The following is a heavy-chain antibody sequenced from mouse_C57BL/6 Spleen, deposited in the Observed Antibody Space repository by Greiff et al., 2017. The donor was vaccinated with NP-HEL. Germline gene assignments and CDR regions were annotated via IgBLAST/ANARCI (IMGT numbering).Heavy chain of an antibody. CDR2: IDPEGGGT. V-gene: IGHV14-2*01. Sequence: VQLKQSGAELVKPGASVKLSCTASGFNIKDYYMQWVKQRTEQGLEWIGRIDPEGGGTKYAAKFQGKATITADTSSNTAYLQLSSLTSEDTAVYSCARSWGGPFYAMDYWAQGPSSTVSS. CDR1: GFNIKDYY. CDR3: ARSWGGPFYAMDY. J-gene: IGHJ4*01.